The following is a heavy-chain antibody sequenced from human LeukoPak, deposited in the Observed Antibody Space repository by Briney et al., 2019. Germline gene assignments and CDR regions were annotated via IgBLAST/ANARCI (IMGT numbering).Heavy chain of an antibody. Sequence: SVKVSCKASGGTFSSYAISWVRQAPGQGLEWMGGIIPIFGTANYAQKFQGRVTITADESTSTAYMELSSLRSEDTAVYYCARDCSSDFDWLSYWGQGTLVTVSS. CDR1: GGTFSSYA. D-gene: IGHD3-9*01. V-gene: IGHV1-69*13. CDR2: IIPIFGTA. CDR3: ARDCSSDFDWLSY. J-gene: IGHJ4*02.